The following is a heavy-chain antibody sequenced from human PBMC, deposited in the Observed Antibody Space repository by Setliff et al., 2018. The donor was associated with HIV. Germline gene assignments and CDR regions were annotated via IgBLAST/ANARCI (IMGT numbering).Heavy chain of an antibody. D-gene: IGHD3-22*01. CDR2: INGGTTT. CDR3: ARNYYDSSGYYGMDV. J-gene: IGHJ6*02. Sequence: PGGSLRLSCVASGITVSGIYMTWVRQAPGKGLEWVSVINGGTTTYYADSVKGRFTISRDNAKNSLYLQMNSLRAEDTAVYYCARNYYDSSGYYGMDVWGQGTTVTVSS. V-gene: IGHV3-66*01. CDR1: GITVSGIY.